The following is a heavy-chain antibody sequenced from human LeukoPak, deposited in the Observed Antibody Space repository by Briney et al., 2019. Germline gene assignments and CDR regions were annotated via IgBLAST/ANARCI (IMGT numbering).Heavy chain of an antibody. Sequence: PGGSLRLSCAASGFAVSSYYMSWVRQAPGKGLEWVSVIYSGGSTYYADSVKGRFTISRDNSKNTLYLQMNSLRAEDTAVYYCAKDQRGYSYGPYYFDYWGQGTLVTVSS. J-gene: IGHJ4*02. CDR2: IYSGGST. D-gene: IGHD5-18*01. CDR3: AKDQRGYSYGPYYFDY. CDR1: GFAVSSYY. V-gene: IGHV3-53*01.